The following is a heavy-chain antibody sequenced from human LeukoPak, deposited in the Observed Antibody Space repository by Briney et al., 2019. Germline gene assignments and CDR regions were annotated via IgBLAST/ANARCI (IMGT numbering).Heavy chain of an antibody. J-gene: IGHJ4*02. CDR1: GGSISSGGYY. Sequence: SETLSLTCTVSGGSISSGGYYWSWIRQHPGKGLEWIGYIYCSGSTYHNPSLESRVTISVDTSKNQFSLKLSSVTAADTAVYYCAREVNWNSVTLFFDYWGQGTLVTVSS. CDR3: AREVNWNSVTLFFDY. CDR2: IYCSGST. D-gene: IGHD1-7*01. V-gene: IGHV4-31*03.